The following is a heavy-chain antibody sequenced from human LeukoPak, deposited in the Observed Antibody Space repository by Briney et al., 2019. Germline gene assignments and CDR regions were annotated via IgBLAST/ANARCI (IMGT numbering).Heavy chain of an antibody. CDR1: GFTFSDSY. CDR3: AKDRYSSSWGPFDY. V-gene: IGHV3-11*01. D-gene: IGHD6-13*01. Sequence: KPGGSLRLSCAASGFTFSDSYMTWVRQAPGKGVEWVAYISGSGHDINYSESAKGRFTISRDNAKNSLYLQMNSLRAEDTAIYYCAKDRYSSSWGPFDYWGQGTLVTVSS. J-gene: IGHJ4*02. CDR2: ISGSGHDI.